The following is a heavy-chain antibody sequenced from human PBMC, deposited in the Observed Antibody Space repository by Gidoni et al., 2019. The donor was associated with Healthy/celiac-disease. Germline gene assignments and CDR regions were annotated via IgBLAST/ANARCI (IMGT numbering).Heavy chain of an antibody. CDR3: ARRAKTDDFDY. Sequence: QVQLVESGGGLVKPGGYMRLSCAASGFTCSASYMSWIRKAPGKGLEWVSYLSSSGSTIYYAVSVKGRCTISRDNAKNSLYLQMNSLRAEDTAVYYWARRAKTDDFDYWGQGTLVTVSS. V-gene: IGHV3-11*01. CDR1: GFTCSASY. CDR2: LSSSGSTI. J-gene: IGHJ4*02.